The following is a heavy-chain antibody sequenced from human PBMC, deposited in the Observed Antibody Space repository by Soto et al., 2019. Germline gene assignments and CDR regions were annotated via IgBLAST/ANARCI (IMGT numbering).Heavy chain of an antibody. V-gene: IGHV1-69*02. D-gene: IGHD3-10*01. CDR2: IIPILGIA. Sequence: QVQLVQSGAEVKKPGSSVKVSCKASGGTFSSYTISWVRQAPGQGLEWMGRIIPILGIANYAQKFQGRVTITADKSTSTAYMELSSLRSEDTAVYYCAPAVRGVIDWFDPWGQGTLVTVSS. CDR1: GGTFSSYT. CDR3: APAVRGVIDWFDP. J-gene: IGHJ5*02.